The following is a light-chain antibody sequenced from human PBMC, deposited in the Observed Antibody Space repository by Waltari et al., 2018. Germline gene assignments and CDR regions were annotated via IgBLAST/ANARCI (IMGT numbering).Light chain of an antibody. Sequence: VLTPSPGTLSLSPGERATLSCRASQRVGRALAWYQQKPGQAPRLLIYDASIRATGVPDRFSGSGSGTDFSLTISRLEPEDVAVYNCQHYVRLPVTFGQGTKVE. CDR2: DAS. CDR3: QHYVRLPVT. CDR1: QRVGRA. V-gene: IGKV3-20*01. J-gene: IGKJ1*01.